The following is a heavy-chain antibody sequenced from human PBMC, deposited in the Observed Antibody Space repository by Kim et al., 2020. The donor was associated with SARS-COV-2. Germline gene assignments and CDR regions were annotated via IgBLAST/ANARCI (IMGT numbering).Heavy chain of an antibody. CDR1: GFTFSSYG. CDR2: IWYDGSNK. V-gene: IGHV3-33*01. CDR3: ATLRGYCSGGSCRFGY. Sequence: GGSLRLSCAASGFTFSSYGMHWVRQAPGKGLEWVADIWYDGSNKYYADSVKGRFTISRDNSKNTLYLQMNSLRAEDTAVYYCATLRGYCSGGSCRFGYWGRGTLVTVSS. D-gene: IGHD2-15*01. J-gene: IGHJ4*02.